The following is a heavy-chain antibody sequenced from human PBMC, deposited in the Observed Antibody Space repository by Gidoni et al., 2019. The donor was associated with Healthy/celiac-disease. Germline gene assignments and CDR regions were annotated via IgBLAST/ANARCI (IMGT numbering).Heavy chain of an antibody. CDR3: ARTFGNDILTGERFDP. D-gene: IGHD3-9*01. CDR1: GYRFTSYW. V-gene: IGHV5-51*03. CDR2: IYPGDSDT. Sequence: EVQLVQSGAEVKKPGESLKISCKGSGYRFTSYWIGWVRQMPGKGLEWMGIIYPGDSDTRYSPSFQGQVTISADKSISTAYLQWSSLKASDTAMYYCARTFGNDILTGERFDPWGQGTLVTVSS. J-gene: IGHJ5*02.